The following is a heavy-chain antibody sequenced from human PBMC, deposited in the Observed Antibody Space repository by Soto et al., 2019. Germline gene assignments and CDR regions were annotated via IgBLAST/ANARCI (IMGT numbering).Heavy chain of an antibody. CDR2: ISYDGSNK. D-gene: IGHD3-9*01. V-gene: IGHV3-30-3*01. J-gene: IGHJ6*02. Sequence: PGESLKISCAASGFTFSSYAMHWVRQAPGKGLEWVAVISYDGSNKYYADSVKGRFTISRDNSKNTLYLQMNSLRAEDTAVYYCARGRNYYDILTGDYYYYGMDVWGQGTTVTVSS. CDR1: GFTFSSYA. CDR3: ARGRNYYDILTGDYYYYGMDV.